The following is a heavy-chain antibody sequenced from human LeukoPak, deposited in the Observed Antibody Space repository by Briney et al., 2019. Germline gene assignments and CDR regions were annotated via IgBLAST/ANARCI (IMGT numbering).Heavy chain of an antibody. CDR1: GSSLTTSEVG. CDR2: IYGDDDK. Sequence: SGPTLVKPTQTLTLTCTFSGSSLTTSEVGVGWIRQPPGKALEWLGLIYGDDDKRYSPSLRSRITITKDTSKNQVVLVMTNVDPMDTATYYCARLASGYFDWLSYFDFWGQGTLVTVSS. V-gene: IGHV2-5*02. CDR3: ARLASGYFDWLSYFDF. D-gene: IGHD3-9*01. J-gene: IGHJ4*02.